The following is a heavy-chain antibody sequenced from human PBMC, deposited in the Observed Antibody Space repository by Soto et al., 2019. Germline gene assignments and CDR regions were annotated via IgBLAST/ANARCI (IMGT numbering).Heavy chain of an antibody. Sequence: QVQLQESGPGLVKPSETLSLTCTVSGGSISSYYWSWIRQPPGKGLEWIGYIYYSGSTNYNHSLKSRVTISVDTSKDQFSLKMSSVTAADTAVYYCASVVTASYFDYWGQGTLVTVSS. CDR1: GGSISSYY. CDR3: ASVVTASYFDY. V-gene: IGHV4-59*01. D-gene: IGHD2-21*02. J-gene: IGHJ4*02. CDR2: IYYSGST.